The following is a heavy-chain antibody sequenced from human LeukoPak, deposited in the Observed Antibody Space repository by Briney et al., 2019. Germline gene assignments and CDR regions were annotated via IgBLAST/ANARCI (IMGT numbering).Heavy chain of an antibody. CDR3: ARQHSSSRDY. V-gene: IGHV4-39*01. Sequence: SETLSLTCTVSGGSISTYYWSWIRQPPGKGLEWIGSIYYSGSTYYNPSLKSRVTISVDTSKNQFSLKLSSVTAADTAVYYCARQHSSSRDYWGQGTLVTVSS. D-gene: IGHD6-6*01. J-gene: IGHJ4*02. CDR1: GGSISTYY. CDR2: IYYSGST.